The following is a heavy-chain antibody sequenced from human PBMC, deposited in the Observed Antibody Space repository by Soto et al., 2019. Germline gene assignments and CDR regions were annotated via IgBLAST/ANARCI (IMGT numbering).Heavy chain of an antibody. Sequence: ASVKVSCKVSGYTITVLSMHWVRQAPGKGLEWMGGFDPEDGETIYAQKFQGRVTMTEDTSTDTAYMELSSLRSEDTAVHYCATEARGGSGWYGRAIYYYYYGMDVWGQGTTVTVSS. V-gene: IGHV1-24*01. CDR2: FDPEDGET. D-gene: IGHD6-19*01. J-gene: IGHJ6*02. CDR1: GYTITVLS. CDR3: ATEARGGSGWYGRAIYYYYYGMDV.